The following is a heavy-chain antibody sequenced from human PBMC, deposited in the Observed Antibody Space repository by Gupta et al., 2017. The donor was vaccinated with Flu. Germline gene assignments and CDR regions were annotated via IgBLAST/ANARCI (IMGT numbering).Heavy chain of an antibody. CDR2: INPNSGGT. V-gene: IGHV1-2*02. Sequence: HWVRQAPGQGLEWMGWINPNSGGTNYAQKFQGRVTMTRDMSISTAYMELSRLRSDDTAVYYCARDRMSLRFLEWLLSPFDPWGQGTLVTVSS. D-gene: IGHD3-3*01. J-gene: IGHJ5*02. CDR3: ARDRMSLRFLEWLLSPFDP.